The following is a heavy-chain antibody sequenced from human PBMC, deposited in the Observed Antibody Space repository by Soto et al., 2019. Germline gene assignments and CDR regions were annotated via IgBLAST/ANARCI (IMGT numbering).Heavy chain of an antibody. CDR2: ISYYGSNK. Sequence: PGGSLRLSCAASGFTFSSYAMHWVRQAPGKGLEWVAVISYYGSNKYYADSVKGRFTISRDNSKNTLYLQMNSPRAEDTAVYYCARDRLNESFDYWGQGTLVTVSS. J-gene: IGHJ4*02. CDR3: ARDRLNESFDY. D-gene: IGHD3-16*01. CDR1: GFTFSSYA. V-gene: IGHV3-30-3*01.